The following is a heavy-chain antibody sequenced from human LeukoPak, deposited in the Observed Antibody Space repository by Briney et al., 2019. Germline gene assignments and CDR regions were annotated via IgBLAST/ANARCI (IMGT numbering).Heavy chain of an antibody. D-gene: IGHD6-19*01. V-gene: IGHV3-30*18. Sequence: GGSLRLSCAASGFTFSSYGMHWVRQAPGKGLERVAVISYDGSNKYYADSVKGRFTISRDNSKNTLYLQMNSLRAEDTAVYYCAKSGRYSSGWYGPLYYYYGMDVWGKGTTVTVSS. J-gene: IGHJ6*04. CDR3: AKSGRYSSGWYGPLYYYYGMDV. CDR2: ISYDGSNK. CDR1: GFTFSSYG.